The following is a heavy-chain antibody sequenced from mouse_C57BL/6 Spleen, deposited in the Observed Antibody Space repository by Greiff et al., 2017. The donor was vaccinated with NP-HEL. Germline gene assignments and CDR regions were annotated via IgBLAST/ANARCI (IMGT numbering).Heavy chain of an antibody. CDR3: ARNPPFMTTVEGDYYAMDY. V-gene: IGHV1-72*01. D-gene: IGHD1-1*01. CDR1: GYTFTSYW. CDR2: IDPNSGGT. Sequence: QVQLQQPGAELVKPGASVKLSCKASGYTFTSYWMHWVKQRPGRGLEWIGRIDPNSGGTKYNEKFKSKATLTVDKPSSTAYMQLSSLTSEDSAVYYCARNPPFMTTVEGDYYAMDYWGQGTSVTVSS. J-gene: IGHJ4*01.